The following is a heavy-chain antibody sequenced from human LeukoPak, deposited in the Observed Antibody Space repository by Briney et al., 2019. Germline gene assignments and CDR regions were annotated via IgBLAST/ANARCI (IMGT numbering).Heavy chain of an antibody. J-gene: IGHJ4*02. CDR2: IYHSGST. CDR1: GGSLSSGGYC. V-gene: IGHV4-30-2*01. D-gene: IGHD5-18*01. CDR3: ARETDTAIDY. Sequence: PSETLSLTCAVSGGSLSSGGYCWGWVRQPPGRGMEWIGYIYHSGSTYYNPSLKSRVTISVDRSKNQFSLKLSSVTAADTAVYYCARETDTAIDYWGQGTLVTVSS.